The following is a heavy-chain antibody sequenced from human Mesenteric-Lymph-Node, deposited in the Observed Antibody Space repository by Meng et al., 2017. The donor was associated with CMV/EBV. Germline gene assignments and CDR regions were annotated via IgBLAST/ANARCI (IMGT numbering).Heavy chain of an antibody. CDR2: ISYDGSRK. CDR1: GYTFTNYA. CDR3: AKRYCGGDCFIDAFDI. J-gene: IGHJ3*02. V-gene: IGHV3-30*04. D-gene: IGHD2-21*02. Sequence: SCKASGYTFTNYAVHWVRQAPGKGLEWVAFISYDGSRKYYADSVKGPLTISRDNSKNTLYLQMDSLSAEDSAVYYCAKRYCGGDCFIDAFDIWGQGTMVTVSS.